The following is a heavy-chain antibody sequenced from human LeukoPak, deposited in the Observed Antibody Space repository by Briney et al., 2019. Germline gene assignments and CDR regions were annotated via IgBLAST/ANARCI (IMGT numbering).Heavy chain of an antibody. D-gene: IGHD3/OR15-3a*01. CDR1: GVSISSSNSY. CDR3: ARQTGSGLFTLP. V-gene: IGHV4-39*01. Sequence: TSETLSLTCTVSGVSISSSNSYWGWIRQPPGKGLEWIGSIYYTGNTYYNASLKSRVTISIDTSKNQISLRLTSVTATDTAMYYCARQTGSGLFTLPGGQGTLVTVSS. J-gene: IGHJ4*02. CDR2: IYYTGNT.